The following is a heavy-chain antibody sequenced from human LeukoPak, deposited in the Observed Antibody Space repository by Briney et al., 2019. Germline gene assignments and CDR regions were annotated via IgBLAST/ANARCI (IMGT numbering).Heavy chain of an antibody. CDR3: ARGIITSYYYGMDV. Sequence: PSETLSLTCAVYGGSFSGYYWSWIRQPPGKGLEWIGEINHSGSTNYNPSLKSRVTISVDTSKNQFSLKLSSVTAADTAVYYCARGIITSYYYGMDVWGQGTTVTVSS. CDR1: GGSFSGYY. V-gene: IGHV4-34*01. J-gene: IGHJ6*02. CDR2: INHSGST.